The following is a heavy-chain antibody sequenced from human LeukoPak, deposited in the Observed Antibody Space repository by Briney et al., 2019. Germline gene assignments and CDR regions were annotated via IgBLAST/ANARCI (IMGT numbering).Heavy chain of an antibody. V-gene: IGHV4-39*07. D-gene: IGHD3-10*01. Sequence: SETLSLTCTVSGDSFSNNKYYWAWVRQPPGKGLEWIGAMHHSGNTYYNSSLKSRVTMSIDTSKNKFSLKLNSVTAADTAVYYCARGYSQLDLWGQGAPVTVYS. CDR1: GDSFSNNKYY. CDR2: MHHSGNT. J-gene: IGHJ4*02. CDR3: ARGYSQLDL.